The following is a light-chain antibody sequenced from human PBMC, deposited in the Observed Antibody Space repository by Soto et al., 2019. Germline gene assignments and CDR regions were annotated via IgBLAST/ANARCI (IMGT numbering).Light chain of an antibody. CDR1: QSVSSN. CDR3: QQYGSSPPIT. Sequence: EIVMTQSPATLSVSPGERATLSCRASQSVSSNLAWYQQKPGQAPRLLIYDASNRATGIPDRFSGSGSGTDFTLTISRLEPEDFAVYYCQQYGSSPPITFGQGTRLEIK. V-gene: IGKV3-20*01. CDR2: DAS. J-gene: IGKJ5*01.